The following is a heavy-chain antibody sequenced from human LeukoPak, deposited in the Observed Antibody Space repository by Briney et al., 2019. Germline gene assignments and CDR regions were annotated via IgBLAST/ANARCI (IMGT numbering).Heavy chain of an antibody. J-gene: IGHJ4*02. CDR2: ISSSSSYI. CDR3: ARDGDIWQQLVHFDY. V-gene: IGHV3-21*01. CDR1: GFTFSSYS. Sequence: GGSLRLSCAASGFTFSSYSMNWVRQAPGKGLEWVSSISSSSSYIYYADSVKGRFTISRDNAKNSLYLQMNSLRAEDTAVYYCARDGDIWQQLVHFDYWGQGTLVTVSS. D-gene: IGHD6-13*01.